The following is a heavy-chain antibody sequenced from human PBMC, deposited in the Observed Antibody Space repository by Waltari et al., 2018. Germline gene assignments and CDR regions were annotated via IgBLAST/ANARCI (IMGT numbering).Heavy chain of an antibody. Sequence: QVQLQESGPGLVKPSETMSLTCTVSGGSISSYYWSWIRQPPGKGLEWIGYIYYSGSTNLNPSLKSRVTKSVDTSKNQLSLKLSTVTAADTAVYYCARGLGIAVAGNNWFDPWGQGTLVTVSS. CDR3: ARGLGIAVAGNNWFDP. V-gene: IGHV4-59*01. J-gene: IGHJ5*02. CDR2: IYYSGST. D-gene: IGHD6-19*01. CDR1: GGSISSYY.